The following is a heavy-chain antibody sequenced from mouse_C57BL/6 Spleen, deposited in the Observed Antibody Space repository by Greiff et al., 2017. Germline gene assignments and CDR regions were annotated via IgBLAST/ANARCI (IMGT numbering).Heavy chain of an antibody. J-gene: IGHJ4*01. D-gene: IGHD2-4*01. V-gene: IGHV1-7*01. Sequence: QVQLQQSGAELAKPGASVKLSCKASGYTFTSYWMHWVKQRPGQGLEWIGYINPSSGYTKYNQKFKDKATLTAAKSSSTAYMQLSSLTYEDSAVYYCARGGGLRQDAMDYWGQGTSVTVSS. CDR3: ARGGGLRQDAMDY. CDR1: GYTFTSYW. CDR2: INPSSGYT.